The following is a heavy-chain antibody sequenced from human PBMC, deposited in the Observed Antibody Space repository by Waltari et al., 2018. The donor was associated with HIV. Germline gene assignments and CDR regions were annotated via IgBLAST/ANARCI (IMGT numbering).Heavy chain of an antibody. J-gene: IGHJ4*02. CDR1: GFIFSAYY. D-gene: IGHD3-16*01. Sequence: QVHLVESGGGVVKSGGSLRLSCSASGFIFSAYYMSWIRQAPGKGLEWLSYISNSGSIMYDGDSVKGRFTISRDNAKKSLYLQMNSLTLDDTAVYYCAREATGGSRFDYWGQGILVTVSS. V-gene: IGHV3-11*01. CDR2: ISNSGSIM. CDR3: AREATGGSRFDY.